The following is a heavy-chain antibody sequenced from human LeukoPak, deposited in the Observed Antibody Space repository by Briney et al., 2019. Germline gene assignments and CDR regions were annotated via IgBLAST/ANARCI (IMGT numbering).Heavy chain of an antibody. CDR3: AKGTMDGGQYYYDSN. Sequence: ASVKVSCKASGYTFTSYDINWVRQATGQGLEWMGWMNPNSGNTGYAQKFQGRVTMTRNTSISTAYMELSSLRSEDTAVYYCAKGTMDGGQYYYDSNGGQGTLVTVSS. D-gene: IGHD3-22*01. CDR2: MNPNSGNT. J-gene: IGHJ4*02. CDR1: GYTFTSYD. V-gene: IGHV1-8*01.